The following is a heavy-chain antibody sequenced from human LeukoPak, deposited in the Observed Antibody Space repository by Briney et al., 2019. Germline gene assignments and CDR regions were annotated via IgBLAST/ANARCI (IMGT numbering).Heavy chain of an antibody. V-gene: IGHV1-8*01. CDR2: MNPNSGNT. D-gene: IGHD4-17*01. CDR1: GHTFTSYD. J-gene: IGHJ5*02. CDR3: GPPSGWFDP. Sequence: ASVKVSCKASGHTFTSYDINWVRQATGQGLEWMGWMNPNSGNTGYAQKFQGRVTMTRNTSIRSEDTAVYYCFLPRPVTTGVGPPSGWFDPWGQGTLVTVSS.